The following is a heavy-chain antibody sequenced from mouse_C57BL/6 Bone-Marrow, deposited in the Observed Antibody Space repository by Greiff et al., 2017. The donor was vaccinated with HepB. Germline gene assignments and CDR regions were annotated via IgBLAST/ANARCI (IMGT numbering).Heavy chain of an antibody. Sequence: VHVKQSGPGLAKPSQTLSLTCSVTGYSITSDYWNWIRKFPGNKLEYMGYISYSGSTYYNPSLKSRISITRDTSKNQYYLQLNSVTTEDTATYYCARYGYGSSYGGYFDVWGTGTTVTVSS. J-gene: IGHJ1*03. CDR2: ISYSGST. D-gene: IGHD1-1*01. CDR1: GYSITSDY. CDR3: ARYGYGSSYGGYFDV. V-gene: IGHV3-8*01.